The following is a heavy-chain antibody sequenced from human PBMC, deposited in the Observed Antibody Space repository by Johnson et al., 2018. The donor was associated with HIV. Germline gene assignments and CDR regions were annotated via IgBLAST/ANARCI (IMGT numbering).Heavy chain of an antibody. V-gene: IGHV3-23*04. CDR2: IVGSGGTT. CDR1: GFTFSSYA. D-gene: IGHD5-12*01. CDR3: ARVVAYDAFDI. Sequence: VQLVESGGGLVQPGGSLRLSCAASGFTFSSYAMSWVRQAPGKGLEWVSAIVGSGGTTYYADSAQGRFTISRDNAKNSLYLQMNSLRAEDTAVYYCARVVAYDAFDIWGQGTMVTVSS. J-gene: IGHJ3*02.